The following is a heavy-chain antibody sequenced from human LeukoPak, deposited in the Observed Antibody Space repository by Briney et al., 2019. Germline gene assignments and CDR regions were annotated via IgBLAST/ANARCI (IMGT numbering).Heavy chain of an antibody. CDR2: ISAYNGNT. CDR1: GYTFTSYG. J-gene: IGHJ6*03. V-gene: IGHV1-18*01. CDR3: ARVAPDMVRGVIITGYYYYMDV. D-gene: IGHD3-10*01. Sequence: ASVKVSCKASGYTFTSYGISWVRQAPGQGLEWMGWISAYNGNTNYAQKLQGRVTMTTDTSTSTAYMELRSLRSDDTAVYYCARVAPDMVRGVIITGYYYYMDVWGKGTTVTVSS.